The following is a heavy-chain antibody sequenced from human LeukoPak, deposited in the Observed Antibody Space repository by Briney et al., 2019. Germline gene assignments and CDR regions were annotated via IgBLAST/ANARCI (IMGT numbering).Heavy chain of an antibody. CDR2: IYYSGST. J-gene: IGHJ6*02. CDR1: GGSISSSSYY. CDR3: ARDENGMDV. Sequence: SETLSLTCTVSGGSISSSSYYWGWIRQPPGKGLEWIGSIYYSGSTYYNPSLKSRVTISVDTSKNQFSLKLSSVTTADTAVYYCARDENGMDVWGQGTTVTVSS. V-gene: IGHV4-39*02.